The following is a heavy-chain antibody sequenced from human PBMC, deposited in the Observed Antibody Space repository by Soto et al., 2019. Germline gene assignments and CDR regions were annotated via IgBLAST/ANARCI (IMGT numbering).Heavy chain of an antibody. Sequence: PSQTLSRTCSIAVDSVSSNSAACNFILQSPSRGPEWLGRTYHGSKWSTDYAVTVKSRISVNTDTSRNQFSLQLSSVTPEDTGVYYCARGWLRTGFETWGQGTMVTVSS. J-gene: IGHJ3*02. CDR1: VDSVSSNSAA. V-gene: IGHV6-1*01. CDR3: ARGWLRTGFET. CDR2: TYHGSKWST. D-gene: IGHD2-8*02.